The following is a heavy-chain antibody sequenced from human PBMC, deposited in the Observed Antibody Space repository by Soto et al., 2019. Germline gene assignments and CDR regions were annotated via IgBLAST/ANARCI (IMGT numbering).Heavy chain of an antibody. Sequence: QVQLVQSGAEVKKPGASVKVSCKASGYTFTSYAIHWVRQAPGQRLEWMAWINAGNGNTRYSRKFQDRVTLTRDTSASTAYTDLSSLTSEDTALYYCARGGDGALIVDWGQGTLVTVSS. D-gene: IGHD1-26*01. V-gene: IGHV1-3*01. CDR3: ARGGDGALIVD. J-gene: IGHJ4*02. CDR1: GYTFTSYA. CDR2: INAGNGNT.